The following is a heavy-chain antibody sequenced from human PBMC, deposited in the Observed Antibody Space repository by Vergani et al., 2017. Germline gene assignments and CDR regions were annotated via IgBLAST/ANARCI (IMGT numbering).Heavy chain of an antibody. CDR3: ARDRGGFVRGGPAAKASYYYYYMDV. CDR1: GYTFTSYY. Sequence: QVQLVQSGAEVKKPGASVKVSCKASGYTFTSYYMHWVRQAPGQGLEWMGIINPSGGSTSYAQKFQGRVTMTRDTSTSTVYMELSSLRSEDTAVYYCARDRGGFVRGGPAAKASYYYYYMDVWGKGTTVTVSS. CDR2: INPSGGST. V-gene: IGHV1-46*01. D-gene: IGHD2-2*01. J-gene: IGHJ6*03.